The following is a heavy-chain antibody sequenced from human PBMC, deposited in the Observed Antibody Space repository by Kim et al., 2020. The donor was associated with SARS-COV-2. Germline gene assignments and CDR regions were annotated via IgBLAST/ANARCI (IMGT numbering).Heavy chain of an antibody. CDR1: GFTFSSYG. V-gene: IGHV3-30*18. CDR2: ISYDGSNK. J-gene: IGHJ4*02. Sequence: GGSLRLSCAASGFTFSSYGMHWVRQAPGKGLEWVAVISYDGSNKYYADSVKGRFTISRDNSKNTLYLQMNSLRAEDTAVYYCAKPASYYGSDGYYFDYWGQGTLVTVSS. CDR3: AKPASYYGSDGYYFDY. D-gene: IGHD3-10*01.